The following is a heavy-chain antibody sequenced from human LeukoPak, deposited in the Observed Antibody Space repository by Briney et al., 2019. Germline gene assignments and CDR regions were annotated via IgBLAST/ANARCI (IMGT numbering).Heavy chain of an antibody. V-gene: IGHV1-18*01. D-gene: IGHD3-22*01. CDR2: ISAYNGNT. J-gene: IGHJ6*02. CDR1: GYTFTSYG. Sequence: ASVKVSCKASGYTFTSYGISWVRQAPGQGLEWMGWISAYNGNTNYAQKLQGRVTMTRNTSISTAYMELSSLRSEDTAVYYCARFFDYYDSSEAYYYGMDVWGQGTTVSVSS. CDR3: ARFFDYYDSSEAYYYGMDV.